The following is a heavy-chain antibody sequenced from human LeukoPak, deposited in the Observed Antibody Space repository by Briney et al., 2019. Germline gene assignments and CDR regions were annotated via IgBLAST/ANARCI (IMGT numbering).Heavy chain of an antibody. CDR3: ARAPGEGWFDP. V-gene: IGHV3-7*01. CDR2: IKQDGSEK. CDR1: GFTFSSYW. Sequence: GGSLRLSCAASGFTFSSYWMSWVRQAPGKGLEWVASIKQDGSEKYYVDSVKGRFTISRDNAKNSLYLQMNSLRPEHTALYYCARAPGEGWFDPWGQGTLVTVSS. J-gene: IGHJ5*02. D-gene: IGHD4-17*01.